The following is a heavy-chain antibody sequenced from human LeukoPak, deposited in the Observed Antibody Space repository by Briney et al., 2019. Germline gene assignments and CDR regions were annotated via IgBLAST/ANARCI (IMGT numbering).Heavy chain of an antibody. Sequence: GGSLRLSCAASGFTFSSYSMNWVRQAPGKGLEWVSSVSSSSSYIYYADSVKGRFTISRDNAKNSLYLQMNSLRAEDTAVYYCAREGGRSKKYYYDSSGDGYFDYWGQGTLVTVSS. CDR1: GFTFSSYS. CDR3: AREGGRSKKYYYDSSGDGYFDY. CDR2: VSSSSSYI. D-gene: IGHD3-22*01. V-gene: IGHV3-21*01. J-gene: IGHJ4*02.